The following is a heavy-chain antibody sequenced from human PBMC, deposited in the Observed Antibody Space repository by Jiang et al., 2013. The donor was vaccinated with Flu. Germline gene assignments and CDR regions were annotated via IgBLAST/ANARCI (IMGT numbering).Heavy chain of an antibody. CDR3: ARQAPGSFVASSGWYDRFDN. D-gene: IGHD6-19*01. V-gene: IGHV4-39*01. J-gene: IGHJ4*02. CDR2: IYYSGST. CDR1: GGSINSSSYY. Sequence: GLVKPSETLSLTCTVSGGSINSSSYYWGWIRQPPGKGLEWIGSIYYSGSTSYNPSLKSRVTISVDTSKNQFSLKLSSMTAADTAVYYCARQAPGSFVASSGWYDRFDNWGQGTLVTVSS.